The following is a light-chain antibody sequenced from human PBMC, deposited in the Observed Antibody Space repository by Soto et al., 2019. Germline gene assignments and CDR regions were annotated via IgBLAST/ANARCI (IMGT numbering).Light chain of an antibody. J-gene: IGKJ3*01. Sequence: DIQMTQSPSSLSASVGDRVTITCQARQDIRKYLNWYQQKPGRAPKLLIYGASNLETGVPSRFSGSGYGTDFTFTISSLQPEDIATYYCQHYDHLPPFTFGPGTKVAIK. V-gene: IGKV1-33*01. CDR2: GAS. CDR3: QHYDHLPPFT. CDR1: QDIRKY.